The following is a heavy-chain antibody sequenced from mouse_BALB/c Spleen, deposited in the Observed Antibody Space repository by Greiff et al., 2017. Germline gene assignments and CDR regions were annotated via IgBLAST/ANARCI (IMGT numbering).Heavy chain of an antibody. Sequence: EVKLMESGPGLVKPSQSLSLTCSVTGYSITSGYYWYWIRQFPGNKLEWMGYISYDGSNKYNPSLKNRISITRDTSKNQFFLKLNSVTTEDTATYYWAREPSAMMPCDYWGQGTTLTVSS. J-gene: IGHJ2*01. CDR1: GYSITSGYY. V-gene: IGHV3-6*02. CDR2: ISYDGSN. D-gene: IGHD2-3*01. CDR3: AREPSAMMPCDY.